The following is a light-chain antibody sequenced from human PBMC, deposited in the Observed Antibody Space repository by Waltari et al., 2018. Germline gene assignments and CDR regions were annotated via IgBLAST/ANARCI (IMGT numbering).Light chain of an antibody. CDR2: RND. CDR1: TSHLGNNA. Sequence: SILTQLPSLSGAPGQGVTLLCSGDTSHLGNNAVSCYQQLPGATPRLLIYRNDQRPSGVPDRFSASKSDASASASLAITGLQPGDEGDYFCASYDDSLNGVIFGGGTKLTVL. V-gene: IGLV1-44*01. J-gene: IGLJ2*01. CDR3: ASYDDSLNGVI.